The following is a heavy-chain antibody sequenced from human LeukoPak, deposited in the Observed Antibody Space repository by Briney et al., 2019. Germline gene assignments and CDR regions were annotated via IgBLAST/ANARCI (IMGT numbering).Heavy chain of an antibody. CDR2: IYYSGSI. V-gene: IGHV4-59*01. Sequence: SETLSLSCTISGASISSYYWSWIRQPPGKGLEWIGDIYYSGSIKYNPSLKSRVTMSVDTSKNQFSLKLSSVTAADTAIYYCARENPSGYYNRPIDYWGQGTLVTVSS. CDR3: ARENPSGYYNRPIDY. J-gene: IGHJ4*02. CDR1: GASISSYY. D-gene: IGHD3-22*01.